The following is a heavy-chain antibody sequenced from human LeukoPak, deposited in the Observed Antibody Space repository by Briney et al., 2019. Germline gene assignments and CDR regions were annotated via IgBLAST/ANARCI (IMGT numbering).Heavy chain of an antibody. Sequence: EASVTVSCKASGYTFTSYGISWVRQAPGQGLEWMGWISAYNGNTNYAQKLQGRVTMTTDTSTSTAYMELRSLRSDDTAVYYCARESRSLKRLVIEGWFDPWGQGTLVTVSS. CDR1: GYTFTSYG. D-gene: IGHD3-9*01. CDR3: ARESRSLKRLVIEGWFDP. V-gene: IGHV1-18*01. J-gene: IGHJ5*02. CDR2: ISAYNGNT.